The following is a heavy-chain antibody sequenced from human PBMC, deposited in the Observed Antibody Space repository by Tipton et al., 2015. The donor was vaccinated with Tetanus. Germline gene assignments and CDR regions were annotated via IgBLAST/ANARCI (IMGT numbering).Heavy chain of an antibody. CDR2: VDPRDSGA. D-gene: IGHD2-15*01. Sequence: QLVQSGAEVKKPGESLNISCKASGYNFATFWIGWVRQKPGKGLEWMGIVDPRDSGATYGPSFQGQVTISTDKSISTAYVQWTSLQASDTAIYYCARRRSAVLGGSYHWYFDLWGRGTLVTVSS. J-gene: IGHJ2*01. V-gene: IGHV5-51*01. CDR3: ARRRSAVLGGSYHWYFDL. CDR1: GYNFATFW.